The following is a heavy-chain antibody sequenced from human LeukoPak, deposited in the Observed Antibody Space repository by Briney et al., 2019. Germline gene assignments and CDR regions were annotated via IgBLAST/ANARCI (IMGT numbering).Heavy chain of an antibody. CDR3: ARDSYCSSTSCPFGAFDI. Sequence: GASVTVSCQASVYTFTRHGISWVRQAPGASIEWTGWIRAYKGNTNYAQKPQGRVTMTTDTSTSTAYMELRSLRSDDTAVYYCARDSYCSSTSCPFGAFDIWGQGTMVTVSS. J-gene: IGHJ3*02. D-gene: IGHD2-2*01. V-gene: IGHV1-18*01. CDR1: VYTFTRHG. CDR2: IRAYKGNT.